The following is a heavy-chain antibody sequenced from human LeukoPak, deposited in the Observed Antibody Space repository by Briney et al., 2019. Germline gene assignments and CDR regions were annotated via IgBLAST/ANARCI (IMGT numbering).Heavy chain of an antibody. Sequence: GESLKISCKGSGYSFTSYWIGWVRQMPGKGLEWMGIIYPGDSDTRYSPSFQGQVTISADKSISTAYLQWSSLKASDTAMYYCARQSHVATITGDFDYWGQGTLVTVSS. CDR1: GYSFTSYW. J-gene: IGHJ4*02. CDR2: IYPGDSDT. V-gene: IGHV5-51*01. CDR3: ARQSHVATITGDFDY. D-gene: IGHD5-12*01.